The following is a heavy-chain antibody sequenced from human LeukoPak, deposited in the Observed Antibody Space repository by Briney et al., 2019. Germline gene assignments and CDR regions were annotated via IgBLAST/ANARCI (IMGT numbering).Heavy chain of an antibody. CDR1: GFTFSSYG. V-gene: IGHV3-30*02. CDR2: IRYDGSNK. CDR3: ARVTEPWSLYYGMDV. J-gene: IGHJ6*02. Sequence: GGSLRLSCAASGFTFSSYGMHWVRQAPGKGLEWVAFIRYDGSNKYYADSVKGRFTISRDNSKNTLYLKMNSLRAEDTAVYYCARVTEPWSLYYGMDVWGQGTTVTVSS. D-gene: IGHD2-21*02.